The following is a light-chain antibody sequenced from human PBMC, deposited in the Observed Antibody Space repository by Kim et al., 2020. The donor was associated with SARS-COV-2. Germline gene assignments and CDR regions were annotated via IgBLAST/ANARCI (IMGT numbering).Light chain of an antibody. CDR1: SSNIANNY. Sequence: GQKFTISCSGSSSNIANNYVSWYQQMPGTAPKVLIYDNDKRPSGIPDRFSGSKSGTSATLGITGLQTGDEADYYCATWDSSLSAGVFGGGTQLTVL. CDR2: DND. J-gene: IGLJ3*02. V-gene: IGLV1-51*01. CDR3: ATWDSSLSAGV.